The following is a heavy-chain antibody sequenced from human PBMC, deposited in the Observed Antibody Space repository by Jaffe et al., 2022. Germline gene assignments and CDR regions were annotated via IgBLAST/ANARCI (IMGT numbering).Heavy chain of an antibody. V-gene: IGHV3-30*02. Sequence: QVQLVESGGGVVQPGGSLRLSCAASGFTFSSYGMHWVRQAPGKGLEWVAFIRYDGSNKYYADSVKGRFTISRDNSKNTLYLQMNSLRAEDTAVYYCAKEIRIAPMYYFDYWGQGTLVTVSS. D-gene: IGHD2-15*01. CDR2: IRYDGSNK. CDR3: AKEIRIAPMYYFDY. J-gene: IGHJ4*02. CDR1: GFTFSSYG.